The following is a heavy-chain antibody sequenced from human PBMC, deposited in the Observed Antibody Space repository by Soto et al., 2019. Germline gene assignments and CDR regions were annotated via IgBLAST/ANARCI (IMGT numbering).Heavy chain of an antibody. D-gene: IGHD2-2*01. CDR3: AREASVLIPAAQPSRFDS. CDR1: GYSFMKYG. V-gene: IGHV1-18*01. Sequence: QVQLVQSGPEMKKPGASVKVSCKGFGYSFMKYGINWVRQAPGQGLEWVGWISPYSGYTHSAQKSQARITLTTDTPGITAYMELRMLRSADTALYYCAREASVLIPAAQPSRFDSRGQGTLVTFSS. J-gene: IGHJ4*02. CDR2: ISPYSGYT.